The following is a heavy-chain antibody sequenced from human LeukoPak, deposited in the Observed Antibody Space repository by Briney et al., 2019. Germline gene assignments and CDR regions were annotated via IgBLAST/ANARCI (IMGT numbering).Heavy chain of an antibody. Sequence: SQTLSLTCAISGDSVSSNSAAWNWIRQSPSRGLEWLGRTYYRSKWYNDYAVSVKSRITINPDTSKNQFSLQLNSVTPEDTAVYYCARGCRLLWFGELLFGDYFDYWGQGTLVTVSS. D-gene: IGHD3-10*01. CDR3: ARGCRLLWFGELLFGDYFDY. CDR1: GDSVSSNSAA. J-gene: IGHJ4*02. CDR2: TYYRSKWYN. V-gene: IGHV6-1*01.